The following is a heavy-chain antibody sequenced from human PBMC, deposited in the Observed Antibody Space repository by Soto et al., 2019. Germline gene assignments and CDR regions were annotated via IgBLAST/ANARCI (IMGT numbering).Heavy chain of an antibody. V-gene: IGHV3-74*01. J-gene: IGHJ4*02. CDR3: TRGPPPSSVGTWAF. CDR2: ISDDGSRA. CDR1: GFTFSMYW. Sequence: PGGSLRLSCTASGFTFSMYWMHWVRQVPGKGPEWVSRISDDGSRADYADSGKGRFTTSRDNATNTLYLEMHVLRADDTPAYSCTRGPPPSSVGTWAFWGQGPPSPVSA. D-gene: IGHD7-27*01.